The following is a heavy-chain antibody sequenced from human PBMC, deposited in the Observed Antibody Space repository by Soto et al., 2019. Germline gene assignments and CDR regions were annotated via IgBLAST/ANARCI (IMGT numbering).Heavy chain of an antibody. CDR1: GGSFSGYY. D-gene: IGHD5-18*01. V-gene: IGHV4-34*01. CDR2: INHSGST. CDR3: ARGRDTAMAGGYYYYYMEV. Sequence: LSLTCAVYGGSFSGYYWNWIRHPPGKGLEWIGEINHSGSTNYNPSLKSRVTISVDTSKNQFSLKLSSVTAADTAVYYCARGRDTAMAGGYYYYYMEVWGKGTTVTVSS. J-gene: IGHJ6*03.